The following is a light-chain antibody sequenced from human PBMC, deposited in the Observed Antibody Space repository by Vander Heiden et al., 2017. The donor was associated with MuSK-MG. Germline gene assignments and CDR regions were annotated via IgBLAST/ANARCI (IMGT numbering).Light chain of an antibody. CDR1: RSNIGAVSD. J-gene: IGLJ2*01. V-gene: IGLV1-40*01. CDR3: YYYDSSLGGSRV. CDR2: VIS. Sequence: SVLPPPPSVSCSPAQRASLSCTWSRSNIGAVSDVHWYQPLPGTAHGLPREVISNRPSGVPDRFSGFTACTSECQATPALQAEDEAEEDGYYYDSSLGGSRVFGGGTKLTVL.